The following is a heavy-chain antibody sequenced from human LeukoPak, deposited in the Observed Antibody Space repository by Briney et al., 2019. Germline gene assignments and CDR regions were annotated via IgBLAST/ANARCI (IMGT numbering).Heavy chain of an antibody. V-gene: IGHV4-30-4*01. D-gene: IGHD2-15*01. CDR2: IYYSGST. J-gene: IGHJ1*01. CDR1: GGSISSGDYY. CDR3: ASSGVAATLDFQH. Sequence: SETLSLTCTVSGGSISSGDYYWSWIRQPPGKGLEWIGYIYYSGSTYYNPSLKSRVTISVDTSKNQFSLKLSSVTAADTAVYYCASSGVAATLDFQHWGQGTLVTVSS.